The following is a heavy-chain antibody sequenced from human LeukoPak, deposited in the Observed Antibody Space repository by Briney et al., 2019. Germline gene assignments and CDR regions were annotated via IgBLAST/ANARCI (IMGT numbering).Heavy chain of an antibody. Sequence: GRSLRLSCAASGFTFSSHAMHWVRQAPGKGLEWVAVISYDGSNKYYADSVKGRFTISRDNSKNTLYLQMNSLRAEDTAVYYCARGNDQPQLWLFYFDYWGQGTLVTVSS. CDR2: ISYDGSNK. J-gene: IGHJ4*02. CDR1: GFTFSSHA. D-gene: IGHD5-18*01. CDR3: ARGNDQPQLWLFYFDY. V-gene: IGHV3-30-3*01.